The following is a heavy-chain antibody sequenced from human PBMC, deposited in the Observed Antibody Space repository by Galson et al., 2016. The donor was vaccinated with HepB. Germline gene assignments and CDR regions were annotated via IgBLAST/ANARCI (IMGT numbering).Heavy chain of an antibody. Sequence: PALVKPTQTLTLTCTFSGFSLSTSGVGVGWIRQPPGKALEWLALIYWDDDKRYSPSLKSRPTITKDTYKNQVVLTMTNMDPVDTATFYCAHTTHHRFGSEEKYYFDYWGQGALVTVSP. CDR2: IYWDDDK. CDR3: AHTTHHRFGSEEKYYFDY. V-gene: IGHV2-5*02. CDR1: GFSLSTSGVG. D-gene: IGHD5-18*01. J-gene: IGHJ4*02.